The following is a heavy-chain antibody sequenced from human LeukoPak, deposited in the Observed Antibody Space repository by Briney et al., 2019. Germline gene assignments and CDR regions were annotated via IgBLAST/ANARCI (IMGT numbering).Heavy chain of an antibody. CDR2: INSDGSST. CDR1: GFTFSSYW. V-gene: IGHV3-74*01. D-gene: IGHD6-19*01. J-gene: IGHJ4*02. Sequence: PGGSLRLSCAASGFTFSSYWMHWVRQAPGKGLVWVSRINSDGSSTSYADSVKGRFTISRDNAKNTLYLQMNSLRAEDTAVYYSARDHYSSGWYHHFDYWGQGTLVTVSS. CDR3: ARDHYSSGWYHHFDY.